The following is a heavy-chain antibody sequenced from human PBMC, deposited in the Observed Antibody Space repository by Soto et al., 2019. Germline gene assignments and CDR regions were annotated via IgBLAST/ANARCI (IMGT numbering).Heavy chain of an antibody. Sequence: LRLSCAASGFTFSTYWMTWVRQAPGKGLEWVANINPDGSVKYYLDSVKGRFTISRDNAKNSLHLQLNSLRADDTAVYYCARGNTLDLWGQGTTVTVSS. V-gene: IGHV3-7*04. CDR2: INPDGSVK. J-gene: IGHJ6*02. CDR3: ARGNTLDL. D-gene: IGHD2-15*01. CDR1: GFTFSTYW.